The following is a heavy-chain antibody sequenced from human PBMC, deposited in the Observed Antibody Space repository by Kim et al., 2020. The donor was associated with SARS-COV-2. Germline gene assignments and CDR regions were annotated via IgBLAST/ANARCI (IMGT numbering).Heavy chain of an antibody. CDR1: GFTFSSYA. Sequence: GGSLRLSCAASGFTFSSYAMSWVRQAPGKGLEWVSAISGSGGSTYYADSVKGRFTISRDNSKNTLYLQMNSLRAEDTAVYYCAKDETQYDILTGSVYWGQGNLVPVSS. V-gene: IGHV3-23*01. J-gene: IGHJ4*02. CDR3: AKDETQYDILTGSVY. D-gene: IGHD3-9*01. CDR2: ISGSGGST.